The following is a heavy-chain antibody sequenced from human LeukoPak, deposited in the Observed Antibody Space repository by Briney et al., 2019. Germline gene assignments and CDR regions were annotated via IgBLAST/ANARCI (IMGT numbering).Heavy chain of an antibody. D-gene: IGHD3-10*01. CDR3: ARHEPYYYGSDY. V-gene: IGHV5-51*01. CDR1: GYRFTSYW. Sequence: GGALKISFKGSGYRFTSYWIGWVRPRPGKGVGWMGIIYPGDSDTRYSPSFEGQVAISDDKCIKTAYLQWSSLKASDTAMYYCARHEPYYYGSDYWGQGTLVTVSS. J-gene: IGHJ4*02. CDR2: IYPGDSDT.